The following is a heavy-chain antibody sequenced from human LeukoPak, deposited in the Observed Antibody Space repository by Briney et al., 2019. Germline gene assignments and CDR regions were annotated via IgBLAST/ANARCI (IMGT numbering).Heavy chain of an antibody. CDR1: GFTFRSHA. V-gene: IGHV3-23*01. Sequence: GGSLRLSCVGSGFTFRSHAMSWVRQAPEKGLEFVSGIYENGGTTYYADSVKGRFSISRDNSKNTLYLQMDSLRGEDTAVYYCAKDPLLIAVYLSLDYWGQGTLVTVSS. D-gene: IGHD6-19*01. CDR3: AKDPLLIAVYLSLDY. CDR2: IYENGGTT. J-gene: IGHJ4*02.